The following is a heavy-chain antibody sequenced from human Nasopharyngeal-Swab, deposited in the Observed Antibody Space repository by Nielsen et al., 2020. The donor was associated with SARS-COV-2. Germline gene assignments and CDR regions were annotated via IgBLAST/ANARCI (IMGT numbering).Heavy chain of an antibody. V-gene: IGHV3-21*01. CDR1: GFTFSSYS. J-gene: IGHJ4*02. CDR3: ARRYFDWSDY. D-gene: IGHD3-9*01. Sequence: GESLKISCAASGFTFSSYSMNWVRRAPGKGLEWVSSISSSSSYIYYADSVKGRFTISRDNAKNSLYLQMNSLRAEDTAVYYCARRYFDWSDYWGQGTLVTVSS. CDR2: ISSSSSYI.